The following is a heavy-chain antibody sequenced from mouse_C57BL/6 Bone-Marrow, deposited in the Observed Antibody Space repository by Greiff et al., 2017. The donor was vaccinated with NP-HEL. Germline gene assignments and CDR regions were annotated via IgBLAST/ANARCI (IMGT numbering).Heavy chain of an antibody. CDR2: ISPRDGST. D-gene: IGHD2-5*01. CDR3: ARPSYYSTSYWYFDV. V-gene: IGHV1-85*01. J-gene: IGHJ1*03. CDR1: GYTFTSYD. Sequence: QVQLQQSGPELVKPGASVKLSCKASGYTFTSYDINWVKQRPGQGLEWIGWISPRDGSTKYNEKFKGQATLTVDTSSSTAYMELHSLTSEDSAVYFCARPSYYSTSYWYFDVWGTGTTVTVSS.